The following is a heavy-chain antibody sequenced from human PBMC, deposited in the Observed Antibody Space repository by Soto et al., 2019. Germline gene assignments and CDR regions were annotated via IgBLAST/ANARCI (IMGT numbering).Heavy chain of an antibody. D-gene: IGHD6-25*01. CDR2: IFHTGGT. Sequence: QVQLQESGPGLVKPSETLSLTCTVSSDSIAGENWWSWVRQPPGMGLEWIGEIFHTGGTNYNPSLKGRVNMEMDKSKNQFSLKLISATAADTAVYYCARVFSSGSGWMYYFDFWGQGTLVSVSS. CDR3: ARVFSSGSGWMYYFDF. CDR1: SDSIAGENW. J-gene: IGHJ4*02. V-gene: IGHV4-4*02.